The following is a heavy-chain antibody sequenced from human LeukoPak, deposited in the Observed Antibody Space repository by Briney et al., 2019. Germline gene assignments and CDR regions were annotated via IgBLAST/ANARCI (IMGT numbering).Heavy chain of an antibody. CDR2: ISGSGGST. V-gene: IGHV3-23*01. Sequence: PGGPREPPWEPPDLPFGSMALSWVGQPPGRGLEWVSAISGSGGSTYYADSVKGRFTISRDNSKNTLYLQMNSLRAEDTAVYYCAPAVRDYWGQGTLVTVSS. J-gene: IGHJ4*02. D-gene: IGHD3-16*02. CDR3: APAVRDY. CDR1: DLPFGSMA.